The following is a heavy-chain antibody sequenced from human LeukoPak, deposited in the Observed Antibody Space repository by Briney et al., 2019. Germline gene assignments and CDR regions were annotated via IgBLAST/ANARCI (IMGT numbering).Heavy chain of an antibody. CDR3: ARDARNTYAYGY. CDR2: IYHSGST. J-gene: IGHJ4*02. CDR1: GYSISSGYY. Sequence: PSETLSLTCTVSGYSISSGYYWGWIRQPPGKGLEWIGSIYHSGSTYYNPSLKSRVTISVDTSKNQFSLKLSSVTAADTAVYYCARDARNTYAYGYWGQGTLVTVSS. V-gene: IGHV4-38-2*02. D-gene: IGHD3-16*01.